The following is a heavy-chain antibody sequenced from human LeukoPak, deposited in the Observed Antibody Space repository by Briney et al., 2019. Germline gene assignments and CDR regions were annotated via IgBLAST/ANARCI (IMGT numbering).Heavy chain of an antibody. V-gene: IGHV3-49*04. J-gene: IGHJ4*02. CDR1: GVTFGDCA. Sequence: PGRSLRLSCTASGVTFGDCAMSWVRQAPGKGLECVGFIRSKAYGGTTEYAASVKGRFTISRDDSKSIAYLQMNSLKTEDTAVYYCTGLYYFDASALGYWGQGTLVTVSS. D-gene: IGHD3-22*01. CDR2: IRSKAYGGTT. CDR3: TGLYYFDASALGY.